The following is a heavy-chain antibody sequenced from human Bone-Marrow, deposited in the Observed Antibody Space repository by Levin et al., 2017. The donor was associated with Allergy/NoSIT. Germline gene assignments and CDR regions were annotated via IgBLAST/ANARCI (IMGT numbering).Heavy chain of an antibody. V-gene: IGHV1-2*06. CDR1: GYTFTGYY. CDR3: ARDYGDYSAGDYFDY. CDR2: INPNSGGT. Sequence: ASVKVSCKASGYTFTGYYMHWVRQAPGQGLEWMGRINPNSGGTNYAQKFQGRVTMTRDTSISTAYMELSRLRSDDTAVYYCARDYGDYSAGDYFDYWGQGTLVTVSS. D-gene: IGHD4-17*01. J-gene: IGHJ4*02.